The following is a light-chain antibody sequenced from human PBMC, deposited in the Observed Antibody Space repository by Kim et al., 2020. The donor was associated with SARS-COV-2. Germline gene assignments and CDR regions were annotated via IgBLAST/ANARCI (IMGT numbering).Light chain of an antibody. CDR2: GKN. V-gene: IGLV3-19*01. J-gene: IGLJ3*02. Sequence: ALGQTVRITCQGDSLRSYYASWYRKKPGQAPVLVIYGKNNRPSGIPDRFSGSSSGNTASLTITGAQAEDEADYYCNSRDSSGNHWVFGGGTQLTVL. CDR1: SLRSYY. CDR3: NSRDSSGNHWV.